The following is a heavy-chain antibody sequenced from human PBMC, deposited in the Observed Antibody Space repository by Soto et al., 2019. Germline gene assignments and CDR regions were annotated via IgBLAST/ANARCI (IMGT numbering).Heavy chain of an antibody. Sequence: ASVKVSCKASGYTFTSYYMHWVRQAPGQGLEWMGIINPSGGSTSYAQKFQGRVTMTRDTSTSTVYMELSSLRSEDTAVYYCARVQYNWNYGPYYYYGMDVWGQGTTVNVS. J-gene: IGHJ6*02. CDR1: GYTFTSYY. CDR3: ARVQYNWNYGPYYYYGMDV. CDR2: INPSGGST. D-gene: IGHD1-7*01. V-gene: IGHV1-46*01.